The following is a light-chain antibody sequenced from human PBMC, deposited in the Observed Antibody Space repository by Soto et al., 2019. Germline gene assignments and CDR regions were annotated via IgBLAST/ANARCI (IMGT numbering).Light chain of an antibody. CDR1: SSNIGAGYD. J-gene: IGLJ2*01. V-gene: IGLV1-40*01. Sequence: QSVLTQPPSVSGAPGQRVTISCTGSSSNIGAGYDVHWYQQLPGTAPKLLIYGNNNRPSGVPDRFSGSKSGTSASLAITGLQAEDEADYYCQSYDSRLRRVFGGGTKVTVL. CDR2: GNN. CDR3: QSYDSRLRRV.